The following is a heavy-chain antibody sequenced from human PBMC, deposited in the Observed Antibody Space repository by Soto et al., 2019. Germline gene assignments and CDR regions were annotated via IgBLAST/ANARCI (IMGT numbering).Heavy chain of an antibody. CDR1: GFTLTNNG. CDR2: ISSDGSSK. D-gene: IGHD1-26*01. Sequence: QVQLLESGGGVVQPGRSLRLSCVASGFTLTNNGMHWVRQAPGQGLERVAVISSDGSSKYYGDSVRDRFTISRYNFKNTLFLEMNSLRSEDTAVYYCAKDRGLAESGRWSHYYYGMDVWGQGTTVTVAS. J-gene: IGHJ6*02. V-gene: IGHV3-30*18. CDR3: AKDRGLAESGRWSHYYYGMDV.